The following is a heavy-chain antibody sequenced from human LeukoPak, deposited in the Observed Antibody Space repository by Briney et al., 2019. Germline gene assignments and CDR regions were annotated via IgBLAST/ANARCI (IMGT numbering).Heavy chain of an antibody. D-gene: IGHD2-21*02. CDR3: ARDRYCGGDCSRIEGRIFDY. CDR2: IYHSGST. Sequence: SETLSLTCTVSGYSISSGYYWGWIRQPPGKGPEWIGSIYHSGSTYYNPSLKSRVTISVDTSKNQFSLKLSSVTAADTAVYYCARDRYCGGDCSRIEGRIFDYWGQGTLVTVSS. V-gene: IGHV4-38-2*02. CDR1: GYSISSGYY. J-gene: IGHJ4*02.